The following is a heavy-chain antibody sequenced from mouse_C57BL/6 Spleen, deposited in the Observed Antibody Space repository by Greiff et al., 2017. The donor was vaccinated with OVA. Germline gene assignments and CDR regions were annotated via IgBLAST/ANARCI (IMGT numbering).Heavy chain of an antibody. V-gene: IGHV1-55*01. J-gene: IGHJ4*01. Sequence: QVQLQQPGAELVKPGASVKMSCKASGYTFTSYWITWVKQRPGQGLEWIGDIYPGSGSTNYNEKFKSKATLTVDTSSSTAYMQLSSLTSEDSAVYYCARGNGYDGYAMGYWGKGTSVTVSS. CDR1: GYTFTSYW. D-gene: IGHD2-2*01. CDR3: ARGNGYDGYAMGY. CDR2: IYPGSGST.